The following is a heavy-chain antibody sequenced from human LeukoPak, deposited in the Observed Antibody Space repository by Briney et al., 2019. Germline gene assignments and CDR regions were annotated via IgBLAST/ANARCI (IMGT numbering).Heavy chain of an antibody. V-gene: IGHV4-4*07. CDR1: GGSVRSYY. D-gene: IGHD6-19*01. CDR2: IYTGGIT. CDR3: ARDKSIAVAASRFDY. Sequence: SETLSLTCTVSGGSVRSYYWSWIRQPAGKGLEWIGRIYTGGITTYSPSLKSRVTMSIDTSKTQFSLKLNSVTAADTAVYYCARDKSIAVAASRFDYWGQGALVTVSS. J-gene: IGHJ4*02.